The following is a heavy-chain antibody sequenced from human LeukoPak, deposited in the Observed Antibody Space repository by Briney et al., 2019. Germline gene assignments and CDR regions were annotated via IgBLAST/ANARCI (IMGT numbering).Heavy chain of an antibody. CDR2: ISSSSSYI. Sequence: GGSLRLSCAASGFTFSSYSMNWVRQAPGKGLEWVSSISSSSSYIYYADSVKGRFTISRDNAKNSLYLQMNSLRAEDTAVYYCAKSPTGYYNDASDIWGQGTMVTVSS. V-gene: IGHV3-21*04. D-gene: IGHD3-9*01. J-gene: IGHJ3*02. CDR1: GFTFSSYS. CDR3: AKSPTGYYNDASDI.